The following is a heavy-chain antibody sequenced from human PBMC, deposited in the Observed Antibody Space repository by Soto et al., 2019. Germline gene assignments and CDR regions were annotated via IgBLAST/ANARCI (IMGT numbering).Heavy chain of an antibody. CDR2: IRSKAHGGTT. CDR3: TRDYDFWSGYYEDYYYYGMDV. J-gene: IGHJ6*02. Sequence: QPGGSLRLSCTASGFTFGDYAMSWVRQAPGKGLEWVGFIRSKAHGGTTEYAASVKGRFTISRDDSKSIAYLQMNSLKTEDTAVYYCTRDYDFWSGYYEDYYYYGMDVWGQGTTVTVSS. D-gene: IGHD3-3*01. V-gene: IGHV3-49*04. CDR1: GFTFGDYA.